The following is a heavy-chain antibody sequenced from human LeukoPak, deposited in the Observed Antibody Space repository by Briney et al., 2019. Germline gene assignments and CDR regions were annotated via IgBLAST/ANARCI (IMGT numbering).Heavy chain of an antibody. Sequence: PGGSLRLSCAASGFTFSSSAMSWVRQVPGKGLEWVSGISASGGSTYYADSVRGRFTISRDNSRNTLSLQMNSLRAEDTAIYYCAKDVMRCSGGCIWGQGTLVTVSS. CDR2: ISASGGST. V-gene: IGHV3-23*01. CDR3: AKDVMRCSGGCI. CDR1: GFTFSSSA. J-gene: IGHJ4*02. D-gene: IGHD2-15*01.